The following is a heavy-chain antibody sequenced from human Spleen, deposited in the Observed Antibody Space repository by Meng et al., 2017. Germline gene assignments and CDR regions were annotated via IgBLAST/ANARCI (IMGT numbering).Heavy chain of an antibody. J-gene: IGHJ4*02. CDR1: GFTFSSYA. CDR3: ARDLGWVLFDY. D-gene: IGHD3-3*01. CDR2: IWYDGSNK. Sequence: GESLKISCAASGFTFSSYAMHWVRQAPGKGLEWVAVIWYDGSNKYYADSVKGRFTISRDNSKNTLYLQMNSLRADDTAVYYCARDLGWVLFDYWGQGALVTVSS. V-gene: IGHV3-33*08.